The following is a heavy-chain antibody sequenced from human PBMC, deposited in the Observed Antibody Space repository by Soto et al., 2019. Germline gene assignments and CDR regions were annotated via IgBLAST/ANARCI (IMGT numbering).Heavy chain of an antibody. CDR2: ISGSGDNT. CDR1: KFTFSTYA. CDR3: ARDGEGYKWELLLPLYYYYGMDV. V-gene: IGHV3-23*01. J-gene: IGHJ6*02. Sequence: PGGSLRLSCAASKFTFSTYAMTWVRQAPGKGLEWVSDISGSGDNTYYADSVKGRFTISRDNSKNTLYLQMNSLRAEDTAVYYCARDGEGYKWELLLPLYYYYGMDVWGQGTTVTVSS. D-gene: IGHD1-26*01.